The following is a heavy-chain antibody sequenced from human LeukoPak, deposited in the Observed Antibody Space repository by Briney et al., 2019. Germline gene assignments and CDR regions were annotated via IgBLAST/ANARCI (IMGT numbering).Heavy chain of an antibody. V-gene: IGHV4-38-2*02. D-gene: IGHD6-13*01. J-gene: IGHJ4*02. CDR1: GYSISSGYY. CDR2: IYHSGST. CDR3: ARDKGIAAAVGFDY. Sequence: SETLSLTCTVSGYSISSGYYWGWIRQPPGKGLEWIGSIYHSGSTYYNPSLKSRVTISVDTSKNQFSLKLSSVTAADTAVYYCARDKGIAAAVGFDYWGQGTLVTVSS.